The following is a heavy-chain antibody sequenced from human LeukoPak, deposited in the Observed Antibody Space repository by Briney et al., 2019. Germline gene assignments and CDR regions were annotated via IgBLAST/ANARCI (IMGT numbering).Heavy chain of an antibody. Sequence: ASVKVSCKVSGYTLTHFSIYWVRQVPGKGLEWMGGFDPENAEITYAQKFQGRVTMTEDTSTETAYMELSSLRSEDTAVYYCATVLRYSDFGYWGQGILVTVSS. V-gene: IGHV1-24*01. CDR2: FDPENAEI. J-gene: IGHJ4*02. CDR1: GYTLTHFS. D-gene: IGHD2-15*01. CDR3: ATVLRYSDFGY.